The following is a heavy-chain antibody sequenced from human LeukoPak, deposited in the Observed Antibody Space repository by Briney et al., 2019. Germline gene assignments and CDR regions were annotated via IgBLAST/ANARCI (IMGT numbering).Heavy chain of an antibody. Sequence: GGSLRLSCAASGFTFSSYEMNWVRQAPGKGLEWVSYISSSGRTIYYEDSVKGRFSISRDNAKNSLYLQMNSLRVEDTAVYYCGRGHWGLDYWGQGTLVTVSS. CDR3: GRGHWGLDY. CDR2: ISSSGRTI. J-gene: IGHJ4*02. D-gene: IGHD7-27*01. V-gene: IGHV3-48*03. CDR1: GFTFSSYE.